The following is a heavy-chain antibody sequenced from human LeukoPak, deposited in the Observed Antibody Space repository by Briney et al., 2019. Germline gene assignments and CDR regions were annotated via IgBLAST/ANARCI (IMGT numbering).Heavy chain of an antibody. CDR1: GGSISGYY. D-gene: IGHD3-3*01. Sequence: SETLSLTCTVSGGSISGYYWSWIRQPPGKGLEWIGNIYYSGSTNYNPSLKSRVTISVDTSKNQFSLKLSSVTAADTAVHYCARNDLWSGYYNYWGQGALVTVSS. CDR3: ARNDLWSGYYNY. J-gene: IGHJ4*02. V-gene: IGHV4-59*01. CDR2: IYYSGST.